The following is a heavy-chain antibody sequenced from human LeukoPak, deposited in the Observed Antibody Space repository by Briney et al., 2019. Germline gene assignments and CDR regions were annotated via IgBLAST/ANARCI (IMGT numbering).Heavy chain of an antibody. Sequence: GGSLRLSCAASGFTFSSYSMNWVRQAPGKGLEWVSYISSSSSTIYYADSVKGRFTISRDNAKNSLYLQMNSLRDEDTAVYYRARISTPYHDSFFDYWGQGTLVTVSS. CDR1: GFTFSSYS. V-gene: IGHV3-48*02. CDR3: ARISTPYHDSFFDY. CDR2: ISSSSSTI. D-gene: IGHD3-22*01. J-gene: IGHJ4*02.